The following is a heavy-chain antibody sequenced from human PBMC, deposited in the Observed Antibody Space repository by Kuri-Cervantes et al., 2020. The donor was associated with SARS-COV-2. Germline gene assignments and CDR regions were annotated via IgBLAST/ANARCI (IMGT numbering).Heavy chain of an antibody. V-gene: IGHV3-30-3*01. D-gene: IGHD2-2*01. Sequence: GGSLRLSCAASESTFSSYAMHWVRQAPGKGLEWVGVISYDGSNKDYADSVKGRFTISRDNSKNTLYLQMNSLRAEDTAVYYCARTLGEDIVVVPAATFDYWGQGTLVTVSS. CDR2: ISYDGSNK. J-gene: IGHJ4*02. CDR3: ARTLGEDIVVVPAATFDY. CDR1: ESTFSSYA.